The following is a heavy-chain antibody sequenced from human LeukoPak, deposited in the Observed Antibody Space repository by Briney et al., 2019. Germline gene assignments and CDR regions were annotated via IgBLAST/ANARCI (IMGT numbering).Heavy chain of an antibody. Sequence: PGGSLRLSCAASGFSLSTYWMGCVRQAPGKGLEWVASIGKDGRGNHYVDSVKGRFTISRDNAKNSLYLQMNSLRVDDTAVYYCARDLDYYATHYWGQGTLVTVSS. J-gene: IGHJ4*02. CDR1: GFSLSTYW. V-gene: IGHV3-7*01. CDR3: ARDLDYYATHY. D-gene: IGHD3/OR15-3a*01. CDR2: IGKDGRGN.